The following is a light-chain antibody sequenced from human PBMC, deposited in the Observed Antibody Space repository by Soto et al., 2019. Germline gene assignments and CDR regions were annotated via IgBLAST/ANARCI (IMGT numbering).Light chain of an antibody. V-gene: IGKV3-15*01. CDR1: QSVSSD. Sequence: ELVMTQSPATLSVSPGERATLSCRASQSVSSDLAWYHQKPGQAPRLLIYGASTRATGIPARFSGSGSGTEFTLTINSLQSEDFAVYYCQQYSSWPRTFGQGTKVEIK. CDR3: QQYSSWPRT. J-gene: IGKJ1*01. CDR2: GAS.